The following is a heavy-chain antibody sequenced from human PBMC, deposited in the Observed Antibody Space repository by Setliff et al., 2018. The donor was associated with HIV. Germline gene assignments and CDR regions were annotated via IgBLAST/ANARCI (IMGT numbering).Heavy chain of an antibody. CDR1: GYTFTGYY. V-gene: IGHV1-2*06. CDR2: INPSSGGT. J-gene: IGHJ6*03. D-gene: IGHD1-26*01. Sequence: GASVKVSCKASGYTFTGYYIDWVRRAPGQGLEWMGRINPSSGGTNYAPKFQGRVTMTRDKSISTAYMELSRLRSDDTAVYYCATRGGSPDGYCYYYMDVWGKGTTVTVSS. CDR3: ATRGGSPDGYCYYYMDV.